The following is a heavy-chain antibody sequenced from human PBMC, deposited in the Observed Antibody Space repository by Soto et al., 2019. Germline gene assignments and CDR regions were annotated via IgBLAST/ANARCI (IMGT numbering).Heavy chain of an antibody. J-gene: IGHJ3*02. CDR3: AREGVCFGGAFDI. V-gene: IGHV3-74*01. CDR1: GFTFSSYW. Sequence: EVQLVESGGGLVQPGGSLRLSCAASGFTFSSYWMHWVRQAPGKGLVWVSRINSDGSSTSYADSVKGRFTISRDNAKNTLYLHMNSLRAEDTAVYYCAREGVCFGGAFDIWGQGTMVTVSS. CDR2: INSDGSST. D-gene: IGHD3-10*01.